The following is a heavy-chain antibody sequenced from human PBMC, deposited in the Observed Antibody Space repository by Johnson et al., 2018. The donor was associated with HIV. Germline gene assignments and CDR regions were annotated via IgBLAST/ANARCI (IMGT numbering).Heavy chain of an antibody. V-gene: IGHV3-53*01. CDR3: AREMVAAKDAFDI. D-gene: IGHD2-15*01. CDR2: IYSGGST. J-gene: IGHJ3*02. CDR1: GFTVSSNY. Sequence: VQLVESGGGLIQPGGSLRLSCAASGFTVSSNYMSWVRQAPGKGLEWVSVIYSGGSTYYADSVKGRFTISRDNSKNTLYLQMNSLRVEDTAVYYCAREMVAAKDAFDIWGQGTMVTVSS.